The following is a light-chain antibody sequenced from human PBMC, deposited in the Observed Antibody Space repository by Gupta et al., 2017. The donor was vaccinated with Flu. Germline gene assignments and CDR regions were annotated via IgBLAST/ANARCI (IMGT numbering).Light chain of an antibody. V-gene: IGLV2-14*01. CDR3: SSYTTSRTLV. J-gene: IGLJ2*01. CDR1: SSDVGAYNY. Sequence: SITISCTGTSSDVGAYNYVAWYQQYPGKAHNLIISEVDKRPGGVAHRFSGSKSGNTASLTISGRQAEDEADYYCSSYTTSRTLVFGGGTKLTVL. CDR2: EVD.